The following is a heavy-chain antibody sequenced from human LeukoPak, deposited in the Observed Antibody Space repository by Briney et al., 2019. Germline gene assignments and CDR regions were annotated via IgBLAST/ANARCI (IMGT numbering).Heavy chain of an antibody. CDR3: ARDKEYDILTDQNWFDP. Sequence: ASETLSLTCTVSGGSISSYYWSWIRQPAGKGLEWIGRIYTSGSTSYNPSLKSRVTMSVDTSKNQFSLKLSSVTAADTAVYYCARDKEYDILTDQNWFDPWGQGTLVTVSS. V-gene: IGHV4-4*07. CDR2: IYTSGST. CDR1: GGSISSYY. J-gene: IGHJ5*02. D-gene: IGHD3-9*01.